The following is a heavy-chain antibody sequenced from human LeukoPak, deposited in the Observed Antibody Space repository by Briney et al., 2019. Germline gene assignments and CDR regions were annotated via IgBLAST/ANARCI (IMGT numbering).Heavy chain of an antibody. CDR2: IFYSGNT. CDR1: GGSISSSSYY. Sequence: SETLSLTCTVAGGSISSSSYYWGWIRQPPGKGLEWIGSIFYSGNTHYSPSLKTRVTISLDTSKTQFSLRLSSVTAADTAVYYCARLSVIPPNDAFDLWGQGTMVTVSS. V-gene: IGHV4-39*07. J-gene: IGHJ3*01. CDR3: ARLSVIPPNDAFDL. D-gene: IGHD2-2*01.